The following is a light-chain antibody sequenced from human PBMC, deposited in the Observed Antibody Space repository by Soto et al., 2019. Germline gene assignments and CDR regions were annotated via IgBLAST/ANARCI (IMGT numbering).Light chain of an antibody. J-gene: IGKJ2*01. CDR3: QKYNNWPYT. CDR1: QSVNSN. Sequence: EIVMTQSPVTLSVSPGERVTLSCRASQSVNSNLAWYQQNLGQAPRLLIFSASTRATGVPARFSGSGSGTEFTLTISSLQSEDCAIYYCQKYNNWPYTFGQGTKVDIK. V-gene: IGKV3-15*01. CDR2: SAS.